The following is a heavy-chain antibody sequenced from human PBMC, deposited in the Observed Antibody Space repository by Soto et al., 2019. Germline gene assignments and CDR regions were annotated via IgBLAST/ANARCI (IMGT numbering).Heavy chain of an antibody. CDR3: AKDYGGDPLDY. J-gene: IGHJ4*02. D-gene: IGHD2-21*01. CDR1: GFTFSRYA. CDR2: NSGSGGST. Sequence: GGSLRLSCAASGFTFSRYAMSWVRQAPGKGLEWVSVNSGSGGSTSYADSVKGRFAISRDNSKNTLYLQMNSLRAEDTAVYYCAKDYGGDPLDYWGQGTLVTVSS. V-gene: IGHV3-23*01.